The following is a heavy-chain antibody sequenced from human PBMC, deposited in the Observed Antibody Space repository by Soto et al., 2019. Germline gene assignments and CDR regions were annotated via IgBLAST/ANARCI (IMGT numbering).Heavy chain of an antibody. V-gene: IGHV1-18*01. D-gene: IGHD3-10*01. Sequence: HLVQSGPEVKKPGASVTVSCKTSGDTFTNFGLSWVRQAPGQGLEWMGWIATYNSNRNYAQKFQGRLTLTTDTSTSTAYMELKSLGYDDTAVYDCARVLRVVVNWFYPWGQGTLVTVSS. CDR3: ARVLRVVVNWFYP. CDR1: GDTFTNFG. J-gene: IGHJ5*02. CDR2: IATYNSNR.